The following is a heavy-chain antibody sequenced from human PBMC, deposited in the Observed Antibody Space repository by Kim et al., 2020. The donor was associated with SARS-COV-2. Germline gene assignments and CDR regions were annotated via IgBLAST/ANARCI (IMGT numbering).Heavy chain of an antibody. J-gene: IGHJ5*02. D-gene: IGHD6-13*01. Sequence: TDHRPSLKSQVTKSVHTSQNQFSLKLSSVAAADTAVYYCAGWEQLSWFDPWGQGTLVTVSS. V-gene: IGHV4-30-2*04. CDR2: T. CDR3: AGWEQLSWFDP.